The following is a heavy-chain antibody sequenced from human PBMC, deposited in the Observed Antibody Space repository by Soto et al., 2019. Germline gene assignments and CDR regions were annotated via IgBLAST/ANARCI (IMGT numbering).Heavy chain of an antibody. CDR2: IYYSGST. J-gene: IGHJ4*02. D-gene: IGHD3-22*01. CDR3: ARAYYDSSGYYYSYYFDY. Sequence: SETLSLTCTVSGGSISSGGYYWSWIRQHPGKGLEWIGYIYYSGSTYYNPSLKSRVTISVDTSKNQFSLKLSSVTAADTAVYYCARAYYDSSGYYYSYYFDYWGQGTLVTVSS. CDR1: GGSISSGGYY. V-gene: IGHV4-31*03.